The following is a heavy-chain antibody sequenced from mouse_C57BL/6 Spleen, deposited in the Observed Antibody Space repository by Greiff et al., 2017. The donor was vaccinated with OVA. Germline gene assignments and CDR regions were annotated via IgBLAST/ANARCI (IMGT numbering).Heavy chain of an antibody. CDR1: GYTFTDYN. D-gene: IGHD2-10*01. V-gene: IGHV1-18*01. CDR2: INPNNGGT. Sequence: EVQLQQSGPELVKPGASVKLPCKASGYTFTDYNMDWVKQSPGKSLEWIGDINPNNGGTIYNEKFKGKATLTVDKPSSTAYMQLSSLTSEDTAVYYCATLQFPWGQGTLVTVSA. J-gene: IGHJ3*01. CDR3: ATLQFP.